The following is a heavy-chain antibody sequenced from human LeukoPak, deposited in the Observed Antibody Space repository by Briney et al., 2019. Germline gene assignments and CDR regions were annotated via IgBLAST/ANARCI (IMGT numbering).Heavy chain of an antibody. CDR2: LYNSGST. J-gene: IGHJ3*02. CDR1: GDFISSYY. Sequence: SETLSLTCTVSGDFISSYYWSWIRQPPGKGLEWIGYLYNSGSTNYNPSLKSRVTISADTSKNQFSLKLSSVTAADTAVYYCAREAYYYDSSPGAFDIWGQGTMVTVSS. D-gene: IGHD3-22*01. V-gene: IGHV4-59*01. CDR3: AREAYYYDSSPGAFDI.